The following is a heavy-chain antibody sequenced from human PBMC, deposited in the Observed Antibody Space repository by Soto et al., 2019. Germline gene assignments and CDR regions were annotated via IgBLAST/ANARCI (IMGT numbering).Heavy chain of an antibody. CDR1: GFTFSSYG. CDR3: AKQAGYCSSTSCYQPDKEFDY. D-gene: IGHD2-2*01. J-gene: IGHJ4*02. Sequence: QVQLVESGGGVVQPGRSLRLSCAASGFTFSSYGVHWVRQAPGKGLEWVAVISYDGSNKYYADSVKGRFTISRDNSKNTLYLQMNSLRAEDTAVYYCAKQAGYCSSTSCYQPDKEFDYWGQGTLVTVSS. CDR2: ISYDGSNK. V-gene: IGHV3-30*18.